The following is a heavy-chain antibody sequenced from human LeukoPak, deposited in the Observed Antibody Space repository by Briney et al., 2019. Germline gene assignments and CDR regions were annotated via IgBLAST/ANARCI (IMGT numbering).Heavy chain of an antibody. V-gene: IGHV4-59*01. CDR2: IYNSGGT. CDR1: GGSIGKYY. CDR3: ARDIDSGSNGAFDI. Sequence: SETLSLTCTVSGGSIGKYYWNWLRQPPGKGLEWIGYIYNSGGTSYNPSLKSRVTMSVDTSKNQFSLRLSSVTAADTAVYYCARDIDSGSNGAFDIWGQGTMVTVSS. D-gene: IGHD3-10*01. J-gene: IGHJ3*02.